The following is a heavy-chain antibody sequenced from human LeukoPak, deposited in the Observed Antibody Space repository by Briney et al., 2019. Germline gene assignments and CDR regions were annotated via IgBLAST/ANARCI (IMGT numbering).Heavy chain of an antibody. D-gene: IGHD4-11*01. CDR3: ARYSNYVGFS. V-gene: IGHV1-8*03. CDR1: GYTFTTYD. Sequence: ASVTVSCKASGYTFTTYDINWVRQATGQGLEWMGWMNPNSGSTGYAQKFQGRVTVARNTSISTAYMELSSLRSEDTAVYYCARYSNYVGFSWGQGTLVTVSS. J-gene: IGHJ5*02. CDR2: MNPNSGST.